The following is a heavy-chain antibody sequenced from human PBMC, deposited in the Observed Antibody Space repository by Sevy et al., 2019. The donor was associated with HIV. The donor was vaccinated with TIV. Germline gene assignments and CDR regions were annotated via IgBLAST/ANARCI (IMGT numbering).Heavy chain of an antibody. CDR2: MIPIFGTA. Sequence: ASVKVSCKASGGTFSSYAISWVRQAPGQGLEWMGGMIPIFGTANYAQKFQGRVTITADESTSTAYMELSSLRSEDTAVYYCARGDVEPDYYDSSGYTYYFDYWGQGTLVTVSS. CDR3: ARGDVEPDYYDSSGYTYYFDY. D-gene: IGHD3-22*01. J-gene: IGHJ4*02. CDR1: GGTFSSYA. V-gene: IGHV1-69*13.